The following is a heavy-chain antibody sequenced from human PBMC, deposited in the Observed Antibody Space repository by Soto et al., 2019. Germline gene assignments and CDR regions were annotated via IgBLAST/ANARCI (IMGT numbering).Heavy chain of an antibody. Sequence: QVPVVQSGAEVKKPGSSVKISCKASGRILSSFPTSWVRQVPGHGLEWMGGVISASGSVTYAPKFQGRVTMTAVNSAGIGYMELTSLTSEDTAIYYCARVGSRDAYNYVLDQWGPGTMVTVS. CDR3: ARVGSRDAYNYVLDQ. D-gene: IGHD5-18*01. CDR1: GRILSSFP. CDR2: VISASGSV. V-gene: IGHV1-69*06. J-gene: IGHJ1*01.